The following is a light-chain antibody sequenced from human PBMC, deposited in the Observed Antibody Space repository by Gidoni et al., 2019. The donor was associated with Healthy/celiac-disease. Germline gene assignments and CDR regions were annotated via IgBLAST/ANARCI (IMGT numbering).Light chain of an antibody. CDR3: QQSYSTPYT. Sequence: DIHMTQSPSSLSASVGDRANITCRASQIISSYLNWYQQKPGKAPKRLIYAASSLQSWVPSRFSGSGSGTDFTLTISSLQPEDFATYYCQQSYSTPYTFGQGTKLEIK. CDR1: QIISSY. CDR2: AAS. J-gene: IGKJ2*01. V-gene: IGKV1-39*01.